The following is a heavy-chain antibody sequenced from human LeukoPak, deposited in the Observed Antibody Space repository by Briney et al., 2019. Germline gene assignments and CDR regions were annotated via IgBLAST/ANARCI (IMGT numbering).Heavy chain of an antibody. CDR3: AKDLTAYCGGDCYSGGYFDY. D-gene: IGHD2-21*02. Sequence: GGSLGLSCAASGFTFSSYAMSWVRQAPGKGLEWVSAISGSGGSTYYADSVKGRFTISRDNSKNTLYLQMNSLRAEDTAVYYCAKDLTAYCGGDCYSGGYFDYWGQGTLVTVSS. CDR1: GFTFSSYA. CDR2: ISGSGGST. J-gene: IGHJ4*02. V-gene: IGHV3-23*01.